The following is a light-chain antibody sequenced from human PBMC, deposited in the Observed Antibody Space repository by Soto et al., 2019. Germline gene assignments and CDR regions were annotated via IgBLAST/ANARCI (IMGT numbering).Light chain of an antibody. CDR2: RDT. CDR1: VLTKKF. Sequence: SYGLTQPSSVSVSPGQTANITCSGDVLTKKFARWFQQRPGQAPLLLIYRDTVRPSGIPERFSGSSSGTTVTLAISGAQVEDEADYYCYSATDDHYVFGAGTKVTVL. V-gene: IGLV3-27*01. J-gene: IGLJ1*01. CDR3: YSATDDHYV.